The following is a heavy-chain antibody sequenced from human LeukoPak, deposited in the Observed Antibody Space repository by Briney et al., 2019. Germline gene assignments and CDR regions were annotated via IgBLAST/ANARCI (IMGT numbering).Heavy chain of an antibody. Sequence: PGGSLRLSCVVSGFTFSSYAMSWVRQAPGKGLEWVSGISGSGGSTYYADSVKGRFTISRDNSKTTLYLQMNSLRADDTAVYYCAKGGRYCSGGNCYFFDYWGQGTLVTVSS. D-gene: IGHD2-15*01. J-gene: IGHJ4*02. V-gene: IGHV3-23*01. CDR1: GFTFSSYA. CDR3: AKGGRYCSGGNCYFFDY. CDR2: ISGSGGST.